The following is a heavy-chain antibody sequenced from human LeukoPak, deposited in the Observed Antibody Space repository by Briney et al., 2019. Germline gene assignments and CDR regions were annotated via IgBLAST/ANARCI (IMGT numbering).Heavy chain of an antibody. CDR2: IYYSGST. Sequence: SQTLSLTCTVSGGSISSGGYYWSWIRQHPGKGLEWIGYIYYSGSTYYNPSLKSRVTISVDTSKNQFSLKLSSVTAADTAVYYCARGGSGYNGDFDYWGQGTLVTVSS. CDR1: GGSISSGGYY. V-gene: IGHV4-31*03. CDR3: ARGGSGYNGDFDY. J-gene: IGHJ4*02. D-gene: IGHD5-12*01.